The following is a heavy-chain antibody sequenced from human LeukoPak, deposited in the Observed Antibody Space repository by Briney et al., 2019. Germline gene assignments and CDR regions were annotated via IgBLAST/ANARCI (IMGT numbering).Heavy chain of an antibody. CDR1: GGSISSSSYY. D-gene: IGHD3-10*01. CDR2: IYYSGST. CDR3: ARDSSWGVPKYYFDY. Sequence: SETLSLTCTVSGGSISSSSYYWGWIRQPPGKGLEWIGSIYYSGSTYYNPSLKSRVTISVDTSKNQFSLKLSSVTAADTAVYYCARDSSWGVPKYYFDYWGQGTLVTVSS. V-gene: IGHV4-39*02. J-gene: IGHJ4*02.